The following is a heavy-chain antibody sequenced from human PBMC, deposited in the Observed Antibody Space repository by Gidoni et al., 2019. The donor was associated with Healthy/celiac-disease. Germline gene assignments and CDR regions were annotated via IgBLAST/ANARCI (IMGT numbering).Heavy chain of an antibody. CDR2: IIPIFGTA. CDR1: GGTFSSYA. J-gene: IGHJ4*02. V-gene: IGHV1-69*01. Sequence: QVQLVQSGAEVKKPGSAVKVSCKAAGGTFSSYAISWVRQTPGQGLEWMGGIIPIFGTAHYAPQFQGRVTITADDSTSTAYMELSSLRSEDPAVYYCARRQGLRLWGAFDYWGQGTLVTVSS. CDR3: ARRQGLRLWGAFDY. D-gene: IGHD5-12*01.